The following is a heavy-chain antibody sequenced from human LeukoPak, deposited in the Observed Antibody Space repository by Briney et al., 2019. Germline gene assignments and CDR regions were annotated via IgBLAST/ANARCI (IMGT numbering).Heavy chain of an antibody. Sequence: GESLKISCKVAEYTFTNYWIGWVRQMPGKGLEWVGIIYLRDSDARYRPSFQDQVTISAGKSTRTAYLQWSSLKASDSAMYYCATTLTNYCSSTSCHADHWGQGTLVTVSS. CDR2: IYLRDSDA. CDR3: ATTLTNYCSSTSCHADH. D-gene: IGHD2-2*01. V-gene: IGHV5-51*01. CDR1: EYTFTNYW. J-gene: IGHJ4*01.